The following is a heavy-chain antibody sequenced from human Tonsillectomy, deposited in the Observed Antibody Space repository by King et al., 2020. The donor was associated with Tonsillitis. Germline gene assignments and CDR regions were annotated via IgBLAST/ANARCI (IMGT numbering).Heavy chain of an antibody. CDR3: ARPHRLRSLDAFDI. CDR2: IYPGDADS. CDR1: GYSFTSYW. J-gene: IGHJ3*02. D-gene: IGHD1-14*01. Sequence: VQLVESGAEVKKPGESLKISCKGSGYSFTSYWIDWVRQMPGKGLEWMGIIYPGDADSRYSPSFQGQVTISADKSISTAYLQWSSLKASDTAMYYCARPHRLRSLDAFDIWGQGTMVTVSS. V-gene: IGHV5-51*03.